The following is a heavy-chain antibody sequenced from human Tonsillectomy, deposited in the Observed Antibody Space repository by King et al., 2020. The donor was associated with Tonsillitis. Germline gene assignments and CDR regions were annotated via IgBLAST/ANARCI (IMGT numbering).Heavy chain of an antibody. V-gene: IGHV4-31*03. CDR3: AREASGSPGGDWFDL. J-gene: IGHJ5*02. Sequence: VQLQESGPGLVQPSQTLSLTCSVSGGSVSSGAYHWSWIRQYPGKGLEWTGYIYYNGSTYYNPSLRSRVIMSLDTSRNQFSLKLSSVTAADTAVYYCAREASGSPGGDWFDLWGQGTLVTVSS. CDR2: IYYNGST. D-gene: IGHD3-10*01. CDR1: GGSVSSGAYH.